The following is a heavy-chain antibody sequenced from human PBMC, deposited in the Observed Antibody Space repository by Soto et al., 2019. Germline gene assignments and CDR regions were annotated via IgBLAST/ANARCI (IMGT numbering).Heavy chain of an antibody. D-gene: IGHD4-17*01. Sequence: EVQLVESGGGLVQPGRSLRLSCAASGFTFDDYAMHWVRQAPGKGLEWVSGISSNSGSVGYADSVKGRFTISRDNSKHFLYLQMSSLKAEDTALYYCAKDALTAVGFHFDFWGQGTLVTVSS. V-gene: IGHV3-9*01. CDR2: ISSNSGSV. CDR1: GFTFDDYA. CDR3: AKDALTAVGFHFDF. J-gene: IGHJ4*02.